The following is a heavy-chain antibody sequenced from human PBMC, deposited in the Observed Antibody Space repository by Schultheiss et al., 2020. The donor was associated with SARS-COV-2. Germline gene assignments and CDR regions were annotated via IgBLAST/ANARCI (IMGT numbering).Heavy chain of an antibody. CDR1: GYTFTSYG. Sequence: ASVKVSCKASGYTFTSYGISWVRQAPGQGLEWMGWISAYNGNTNYAQKLQGRVTMTTDTSTSTAYMELRSLRSDDTAVYYCARALRGYSSGWYYFDYWGQGTLVTVSS. V-gene: IGHV1-18*01. D-gene: IGHD6-19*01. CDR2: ISAYNGNT. CDR3: ARALRGYSSGWYYFDY. J-gene: IGHJ4*02.